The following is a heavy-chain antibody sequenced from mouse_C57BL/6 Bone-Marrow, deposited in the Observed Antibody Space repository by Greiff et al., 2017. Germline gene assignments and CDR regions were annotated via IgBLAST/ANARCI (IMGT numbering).Heavy chain of an antibody. CDR3: AGTTMMTTVDYFDY. J-gene: IGHJ2*01. D-gene: IGHD2-4*01. Sequence: VQLQQSGAELVKPGASVKMSCKASGYTFTSYWITWVKQRPGQGLEWIGDIYPGSGSTNYNEKFKSKATLTVDKSSSTAYMQLSSLTSEDSAVYYCAGTTMMTTVDYFDYWGQGTTLTVSS. CDR1: GYTFTSYW. CDR2: IYPGSGST. V-gene: IGHV1-55*01.